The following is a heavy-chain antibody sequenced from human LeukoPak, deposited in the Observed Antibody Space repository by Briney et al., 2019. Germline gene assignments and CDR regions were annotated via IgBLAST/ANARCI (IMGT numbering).Heavy chain of an antibody. CDR2: INYSGST. Sequence: SETLSLTCTVSGGSLISSSYYWGWIRQPPGKGREWIGIINYSGSTYYNPSIKSRVTISVDTSKNQFSLKLSSVTAADTAVYYCARLYRENYYDSSGTVDYWGQGTLVTVSS. CDR1: GGSLISSSYY. D-gene: IGHD3-22*01. J-gene: IGHJ4*02. CDR3: ARLYRENYYDSSGTVDY. V-gene: IGHV4-39*01.